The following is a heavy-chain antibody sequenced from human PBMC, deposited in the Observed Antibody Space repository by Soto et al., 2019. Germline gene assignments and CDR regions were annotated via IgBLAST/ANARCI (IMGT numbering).Heavy chain of an antibody. CDR1: GDSISGGDYY. V-gene: IGHV4-30-4*01. CDR2: IHYSGST. CDR3: ARDQRALRYFDY. Sequence: QVQLQESGPGLVKPSQTLSLTCSVSGDSISGGDYYWSWIRQPPGEALEWIGHIHYSGSTYYNASLQSRRTISLDTSKNEFSLNLSSVTAADTAVYYCARDQRALRYFDYWGQGTLVTVSS. J-gene: IGHJ4*02.